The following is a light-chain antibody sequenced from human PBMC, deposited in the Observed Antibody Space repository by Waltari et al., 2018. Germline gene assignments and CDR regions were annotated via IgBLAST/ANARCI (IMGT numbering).Light chain of an antibody. CDR1: SSDIGGYNY. CDR3: SSYIDSSTLEL. V-gene: IGLV2-14*03. J-gene: IGLJ2*01. Sequence: QSALTQPASVSGSPGQPITISCTGTSSDIGGYNYVSWYQQVPGKAPKLILYDVSNRPSGVSSRFPGSKSGNTASLTISGLQAEDEANYYCSSYIDSSTLELFGGGTSLTVL. CDR2: DVS.